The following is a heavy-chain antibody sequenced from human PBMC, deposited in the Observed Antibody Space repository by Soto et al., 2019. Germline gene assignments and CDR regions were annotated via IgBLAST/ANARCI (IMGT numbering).Heavy chain of an antibody. CDR3: ARVLGGSYYYYGMDV. J-gene: IGHJ6*02. D-gene: IGHD2-15*01. CDR1: GFTFSSYA. CDR2: ISSDGSNK. Sequence: QVQLVESGGGVVQPGRSLRLSCAASGFTFSSYAMHWVRQAPGKGLEWVAVISSDGSNKYYADSVKGRFTISRDNSKNTLYLQMTSLRAEDMAVYYWARVLGGSYYYYGMDVWGQGTTVTVS. V-gene: IGHV3-30-3*01.